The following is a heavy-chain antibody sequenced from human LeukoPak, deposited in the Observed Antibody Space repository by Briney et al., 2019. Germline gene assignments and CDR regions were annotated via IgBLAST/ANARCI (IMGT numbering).Heavy chain of an antibody. CDR3: ARDTPPLVANGAFDI. CDR2: ISSSSYI. Sequence: PGGSLRLSCAASGFTFSSYSMNWVRQAPGKGLEWVSSISSSSYIYYADSVKGRFTISRDNAKNSLYLQMNSLRAEDTAVYYCARDTPPLVANGAFDIWGQGTMVTVSS. CDR1: GFTFSSYS. J-gene: IGHJ3*02. D-gene: IGHD5-12*01. V-gene: IGHV3-21*01.